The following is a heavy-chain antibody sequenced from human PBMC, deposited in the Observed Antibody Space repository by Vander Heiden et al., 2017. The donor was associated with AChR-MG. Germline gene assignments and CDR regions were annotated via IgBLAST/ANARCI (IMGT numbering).Heavy chain of an antibody. D-gene: IGHD2-2*01. CDR3: ARSSTVVPAAMRF. CDR2: INTDGSST. J-gene: IGHJ4*02. V-gene: IGHV3-74*01. CDR1: GFTFSSYW. Sequence: EVQLVESGGGLVQPGGSLSLSCAASGFTFSSYWMDWVRQAPGKGLVWVSRINTDGSSTSYADSVKGRFTISRDNAKNTLYLQMNSLRAEDTALYYCARSSTVVPAAMRFWGQGTLLTVSS.